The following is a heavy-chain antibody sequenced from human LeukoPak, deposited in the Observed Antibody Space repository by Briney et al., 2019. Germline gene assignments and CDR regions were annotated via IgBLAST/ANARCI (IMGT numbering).Heavy chain of an antibody. CDR1: GFTFSSYG. V-gene: IGHV3-30*02. Sequence: LAGGSLRLSCAASGFTFSSYGMHWVRQAPGKGLEWVAFIRYDGSNQYYADSVKGRFTISRDNSKNTLYLQMNSLRAEDTAVYYCARRVPSQVVTDYFDYWGQGTLVTVSS. D-gene: IGHD3-22*01. CDR2: IRYDGSNQ. CDR3: ARRVPSQVVTDYFDY. J-gene: IGHJ4*02.